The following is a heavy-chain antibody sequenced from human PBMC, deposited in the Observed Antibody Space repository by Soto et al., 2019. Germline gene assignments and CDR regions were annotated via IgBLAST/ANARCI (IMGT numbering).Heavy chain of an antibody. D-gene: IGHD6-19*01. Sequence: QVQLVQSGAEEKKPGASVKVSCKASGYTFTGYAMHWVRQAPGQRLEWMGWINAGNGNTKYSQKFQGRVTITRDKSASTAYMELRSRRPEDTAVYYCARAVAVPDDFDYGRQGTQVTVPS. CDR3: ARAVAVPDDFDY. J-gene: IGHJ4*02. CDR2: INAGNGNT. V-gene: IGHV1-3*05. CDR1: GYTFTGYA.